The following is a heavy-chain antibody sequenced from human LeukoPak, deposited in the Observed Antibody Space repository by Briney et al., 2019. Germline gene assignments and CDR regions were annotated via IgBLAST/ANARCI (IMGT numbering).Heavy chain of an antibody. D-gene: IGHD4-17*01. V-gene: IGHV4-4*07. Sequence: SETLSLTCTVSGGYIGSYYWSWIRQSAGKGLEWIGRIHTSENTDYNPSLKSRVTMSVDMSTSQFSLRLTSVTAADTAVYYCAREEDYGDYSKSFYYMDVWGKGTTVTVSS. CDR3: AREEDYGDYSKSFYYMDV. J-gene: IGHJ6*03. CDR1: GGYIGSYY. CDR2: IHTSENT.